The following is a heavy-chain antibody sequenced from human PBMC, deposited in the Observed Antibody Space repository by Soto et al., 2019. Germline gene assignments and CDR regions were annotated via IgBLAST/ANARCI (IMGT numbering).Heavy chain of an antibody. D-gene: IGHD5-18*01. CDR1: GFTSSSYA. J-gene: IGHJ4*02. CDR3: ARDFYGGYTYGPGDY. CDR2: ITGSGGRT. Sequence: EVQLLESGGALVHPGGSLRLSCVASGFTSSSYAMSWVRQAPGTGLEWVSGITGSGGRTYYADSVKGRFTISRDNSKNTVYLQMNSLRAEDTAVYYCARDFYGGYTYGPGDYWGQGALVAVSS. V-gene: IGHV3-23*01.